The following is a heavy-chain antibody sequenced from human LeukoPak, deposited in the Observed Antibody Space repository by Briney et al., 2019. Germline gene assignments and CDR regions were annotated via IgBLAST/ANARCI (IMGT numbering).Heavy chain of an antibody. CDR2: INHSGST. V-gene: IGHV4-34*01. CDR3: ARGLAGTTDY. CDR1: GGSFSGYY. Sequence: LTPSETLSLTCAVYGGSFSGYYWGWIRRPPGKGLEWIGEINHSGSTNYNPSLKSRVTISVDTSKNQFSLKLSSVTAADTAVYYCARGLAGTTDYWGQGTLVTVSS. D-gene: IGHD1-7*01. J-gene: IGHJ4*02.